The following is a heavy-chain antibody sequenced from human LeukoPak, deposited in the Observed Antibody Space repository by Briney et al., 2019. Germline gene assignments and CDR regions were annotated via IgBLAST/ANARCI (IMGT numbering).Heavy chain of an antibody. J-gene: IGHJ3*02. Sequence: GGSLRLSCAASGFTVSSNYMSWVRQAPGKGLEWVSIIYSGGSTFYADSVKGRFTISRDNSKNTLYLQMSSLRAEDTAVYYCARGGSYLSAFDIWGQGTMVTVS. V-gene: IGHV3-53*01. CDR2: IYSGGST. CDR1: GFTVSSNY. D-gene: IGHD1-26*01. CDR3: ARGGSYLSAFDI.